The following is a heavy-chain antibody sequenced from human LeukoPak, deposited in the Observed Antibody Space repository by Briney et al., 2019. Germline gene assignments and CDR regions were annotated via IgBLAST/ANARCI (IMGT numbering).Heavy chain of an antibody. CDR3: VKETSVVTPVFE. CDR2: ISSDGGST. V-gene: IGHV3-64D*06. J-gene: IGHJ4*02. Sequence: PGGSLRLSCSASGFTFSRYAMHWVRQAPGKGLEYVSGISSDGGSTYYADSVKGRFTISRDNSKNTLYLQMSSLRPEDTAVFYCVKETSVVTPVFEWGQGALVTVSS. CDR1: GFTFSRYA. D-gene: IGHD4-23*01.